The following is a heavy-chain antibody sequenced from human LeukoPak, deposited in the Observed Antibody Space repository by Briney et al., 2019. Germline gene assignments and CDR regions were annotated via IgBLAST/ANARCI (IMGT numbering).Heavy chain of an antibody. CDR3: ARGASFHDGSPTDY. J-gene: IGHJ4*02. CDR1: GFTFTDFY. V-gene: IGHV3-30*09. D-gene: IGHD2/OR15-2a*01. CDR2: ISSDGSSK. Sequence: PGGSLRLSCAASGFTFTDFYMNWVRQAPGKGLEWVALISSDGSSKHYADSVKGRFAISRDTFQNTLYLQINSLRAEDTAVYYCARGASFHDGSPTDYWGQGTLVTVSS.